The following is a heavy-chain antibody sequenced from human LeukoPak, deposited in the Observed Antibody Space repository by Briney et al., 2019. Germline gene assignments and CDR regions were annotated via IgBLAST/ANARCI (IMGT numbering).Heavy chain of an antibody. CDR2: ISGGGVST. Sequence: GGSLRLSCAASGFTFSSYAMSWVRQAPGKGLEWVSAISGGGVSTYYAASAKGPFPISRDKSKNTLLLQMNSLRADDTAVYCCAKDSRQAGYYYYMDVWGKGTTVTVSS. V-gene: IGHV3-23*01. CDR3: AKDSRQAGYYYYMDV. CDR1: GFTFSSYA. J-gene: IGHJ6*03. D-gene: IGHD6-13*01.